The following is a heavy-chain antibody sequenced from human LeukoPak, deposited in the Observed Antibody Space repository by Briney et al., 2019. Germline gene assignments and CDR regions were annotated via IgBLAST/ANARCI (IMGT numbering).Heavy chain of an antibody. Sequence: GGSLRLSCAASGFTFSSYSMNWVRQAPGEGLEWVSSISSSSSYIYYADSVKGRFTISRDNAKNSLYLQMNSLRAEDTAVYYCAGVGGLVINYWGQGTLVTVSS. CDR1: GFTFSSYS. J-gene: IGHJ4*02. CDR2: ISSSSSYI. V-gene: IGHV3-21*01. D-gene: IGHD3/OR15-3a*01. CDR3: AGVGGLVINY.